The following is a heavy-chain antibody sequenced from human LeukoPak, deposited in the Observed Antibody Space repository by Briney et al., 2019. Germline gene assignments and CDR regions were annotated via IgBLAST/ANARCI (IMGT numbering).Heavy chain of an antibody. Sequence: PGGSLRLSCAASGFTFSSYGMHWVRQAPGMGLEWVAFIRSDGSIKYYADSVKGRFTISRDNSKNALYLQMNSLRTEDTAVYFCAREADWGRYYFDYWGQGALVTVSS. V-gene: IGHV3-30*02. CDR2: IRSDGSIK. CDR1: GFTFSSYG. D-gene: IGHD7-27*01. J-gene: IGHJ4*02. CDR3: AREADWGRYYFDY.